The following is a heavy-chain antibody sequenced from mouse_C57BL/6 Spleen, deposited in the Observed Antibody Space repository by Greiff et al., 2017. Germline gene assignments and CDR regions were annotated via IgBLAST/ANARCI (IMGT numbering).Heavy chain of an antibody. CDR2: IYPNSGGT. CDR1: GYTFTSYG. Sequence: QVQLQQPGAELVKPGASVKLSCKASGYTFTSYGMHWVKQRPGRGLEWIGRIYPNSGGTKYNEKFKSKATLTVDKPSSTAYMQRSSLKSEATAVYYCARGGDYSFDYWGQGTTLTVSS. V-gene: IGHV1-72*01. CDR3: ARGGDYSFDY. D-gene: IGHD3-3*01. J-gene: IGHJ2*01.